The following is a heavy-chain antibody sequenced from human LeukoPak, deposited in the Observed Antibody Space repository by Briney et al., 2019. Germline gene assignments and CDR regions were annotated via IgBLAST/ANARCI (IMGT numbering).Heavy chain of an antibody. CDR2: FSSSSSTI. V-gene: IGHV3-48*04. CDR1: GFTFCSYL. Sequence: GGSLRLCCGGSGFTFCSYLLNWVRQAPGWGVEWVSCFSSSSSTIYYTDSVNGRFTISRDNAMNSLYLQMNSLRAEDTAIYYCARSLPYGTTWYGRSDFWGQGTLVTVSS. CDR3: ARSLPYGTTWYGRSDF. J-gene: IGHJ4*02. D-gene: IGHD6-13*01.